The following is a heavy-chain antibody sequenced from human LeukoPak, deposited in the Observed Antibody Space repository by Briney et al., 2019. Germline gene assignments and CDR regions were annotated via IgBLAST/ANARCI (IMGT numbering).Heavy chain of an antibody. CDR1: GFTFSSYA. D-gene: IGHD3-22*01. CDR2: ISGGGGST. J-gene: IGHJ4*02. V-gene: IGHV3-23*01. Sequence: PGGSLRLSCAASGFTFSSYAMNWVRQAPGKGLEWVSGISGGGGSTDYADSVKGRFTISRDNSKNTLYLQMSSLRAEDTAVYYCAKESFIPYYYDSSGYVDYWGQGTLVTVSS. CDR3: AKESFIPYYYDSSGYVDY.